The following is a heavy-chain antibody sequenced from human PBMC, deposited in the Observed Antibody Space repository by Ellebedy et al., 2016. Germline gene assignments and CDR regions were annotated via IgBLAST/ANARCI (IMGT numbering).Heavy chain of an antibody. CDR2: IYYSGST. Sequence: SETLSLTCTVSGGSISSGGYYWSWIRQHPGKGLEWIGYIYYSGSTNYNPSLRSRVTISVDTSKNQFSLNLSSVTAADTAVYYCARGVTPIDSWGQGTLVSVSS. V-gene: IGHV4-61*08. D-gene: IGHD2-15*01. CDR3: ARGVTPIDS. J-gene: IGHJ4*02. CDR1: GGSISSGGYY.